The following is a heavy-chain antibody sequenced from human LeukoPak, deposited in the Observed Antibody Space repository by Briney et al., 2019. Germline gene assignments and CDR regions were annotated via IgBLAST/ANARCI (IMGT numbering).Heavy chain of an antibody. V-gene: IGHV4-4*02. Sequence: SETLSLTCAVSGGSISSSNWWSWFRRPPGKGLEWMGEIYHSGSTNYNQSLKSRVTISVDKSKNQFSLKLRSVTAADTAVYYCARTTEAHSWQTRYYSYYMDVWGKGTTVTVSS. D-gene: IGHD6-13*01. CDR1: GGSISSSNW. CDR2: IYHSGST. CDR3: ARTTEAHSWQTRYYSYYMDV. J-gene: IGHJ6*03.